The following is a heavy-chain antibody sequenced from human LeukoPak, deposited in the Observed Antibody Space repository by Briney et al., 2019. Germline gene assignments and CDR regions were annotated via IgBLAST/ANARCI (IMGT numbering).Heavy chain of an antibody. V-gene: IGHV3-23*01. CDR3: ARDMDPFIVVVPTAVRDAFDI. CDR1: GFTFSSYA. CDR2: ISGSGGST. D-gene: IGHD2-2*02. J-gene: IGHJ3*02. Sequence: PGGSLRLSCAASGFTFSSYAMSWVRQAPGKGLEWVSAISGSGGSTYYADSVKGRFTISGDNSKNTLYLQMNSLRAEDTAVYYCARDMDPFIVVVPTAVRDAFDIWGQGTMVTVSS.